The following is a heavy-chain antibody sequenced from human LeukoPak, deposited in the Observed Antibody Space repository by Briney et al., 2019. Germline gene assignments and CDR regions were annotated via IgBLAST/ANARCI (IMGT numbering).Heavy chain of an antibody. Sequence: AGGSLRLSCAAPGFTFSSYAMSWVRQAPGKGLEWVSAISGSGGSTYYADSVKGRFTISRDNSKNTLYLQMNSLRAEDTAVYYCAKMPGYSSGWFPYYFDYWGQGTLVTVSS. CDR3: AKMPGYSSGWFPYYFDY. CDR1: GFTFSSYA. V-gene: IGHV3-23*01. J-gene: IGHJ4*02. D-gene: IGHD6-19*01. CDR2: ISGSGGST.